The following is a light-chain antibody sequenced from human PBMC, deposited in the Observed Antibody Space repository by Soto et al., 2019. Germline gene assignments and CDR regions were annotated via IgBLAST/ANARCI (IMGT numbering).Light chain of an antibody. CDR1: QSVSNSY. J-gene: IGKJ5*01. CDR2: GAS. V-gene: IGKV3-20*01. CDR3: QQYGSSPIT. Sequence: EIVLTQSPGTLSLSPGEIATLYFSASQSVSNSYLAWYQQKPGQAPRLLFYGASSRATGIPDRFSGSGSGTDFTLTISRLEPVDFAVYYCQQYGSSPITFGQGTRLEIK.